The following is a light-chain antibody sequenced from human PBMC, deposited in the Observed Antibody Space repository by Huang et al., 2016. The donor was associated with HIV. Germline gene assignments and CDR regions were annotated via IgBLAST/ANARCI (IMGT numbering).Light chain of an antibody. V-gene: IGKV3-15*01. CDR2: GAP. Sequence: ERVMTQSPATLSVAPGERVTLSCRASHSVSSNLAWYQQKPGQAPRLLIHGAPTRATGIPARFSGSGSGIEFTLAISSLQSEDSGVYFCQQYDNWPLTFGQGTRLEMK. J-gene: IGKJ5*01. CDR3: QQYDNWPLT. CDR1: HSVSSN.